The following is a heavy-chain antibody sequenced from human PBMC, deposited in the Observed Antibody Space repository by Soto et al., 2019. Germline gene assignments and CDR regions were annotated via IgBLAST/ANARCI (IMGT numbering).Heavy chain of an antibody. V-gene: IGHV4-59*01. D-gene: IGHD5-18*01. J-gene: IGHJ4*02. CDR1: GGSISSYY. CDR2: IYYSGGT. CDR3: ARRRGDTAMAWYY. Sequence: QVQLQESGPGLVKPSETLSLTCTVSGGSISSYYWSWIRQSPGKGLEWIGYIYYSGGTKYNPPLKSRLPTSLYTSKTQFSLKRSSVTAADTAVYYCARRRGDTAMAWYYWGQGTLVTVSS.